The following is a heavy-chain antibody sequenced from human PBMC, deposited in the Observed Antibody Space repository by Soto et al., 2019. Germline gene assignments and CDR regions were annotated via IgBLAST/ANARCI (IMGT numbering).Heavy chain of an antibody. D-gene: IGHD1-7*01. CDR1: GYTFTSYF. Sequence: QVQLVQSGAEVKKPGASVKVSCKASGYTFTSYFMQWVRQAPGQGLEWMGIINPSDGTTSYAQKFQGRVTMNRDTSTRTVYMDLSSLRSEDTAVYYCETSLQLRKGWAFDYWGQGTLVTVSS. J-gene: IGHJ4*02. CDR2: INPSDGTT. V-gene: IGHV1-46*01. CDR3: ETSLQLRKGWAFDY.